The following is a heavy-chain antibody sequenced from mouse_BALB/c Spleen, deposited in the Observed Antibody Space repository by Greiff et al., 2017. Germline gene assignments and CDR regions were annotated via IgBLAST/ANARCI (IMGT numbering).Heavy chain of an antibody. CDR3: TRGVDYYFDY. Sequence: QVHVKQPGAELVRPGASVKLSCKASGYTFTSYWINWVKQRPGQGLEWIGNIYPSDSYTNYNQKFKDKATLTVDKSSSTAYMQLSSPTSEDSAVYYCTRGVDYYFDYWGQGTTLTVSS. CDR1: GYTFTSYW. V-gene: IGHV1-69*02. CDR2: IYPSDSYT. J-gene: IGHJ2*01. D-gene: IGHD2-4*01.